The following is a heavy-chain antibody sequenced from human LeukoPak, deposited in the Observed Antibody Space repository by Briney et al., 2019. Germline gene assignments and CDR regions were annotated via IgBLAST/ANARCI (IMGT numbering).Heavy chain of an antibody. V-gene: IGHV3-23*01. J-gene: IGHJ4*02. Sequence: PGGSLRLSCAASGFIFSSYAMSWVGQAPGKGMTWVSGISGSGGTTYYADSVKGRFTISRDNSKNTLYLQMNSLRAEDTAVYYCAKDHEQWLTYFDYWGRGTLVTVSS. CDR2: ISGSGGTT. CDR3: AKDHEQWLTYFDY. CDR1: GFIFSSYA. D-gene: IGHD6-19*01.